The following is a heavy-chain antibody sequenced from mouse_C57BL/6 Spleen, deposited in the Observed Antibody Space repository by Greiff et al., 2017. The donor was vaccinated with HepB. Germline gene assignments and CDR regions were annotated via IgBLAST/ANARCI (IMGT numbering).Heavy chain of an antibody. V-gene: IGHV6-6*01. D-gene: IGHD1-1*01. CDR3: TRAYGSVAWFAY. CDR2: IRNKANNHAT. CDR1: GFTFSDAW. J-gene: IGHJ3*01. Sequence: EVMLVESGGGLVQPGGSMKLSCAASGFTFSDAWMDWVRQSPEKGLEWVAEIRNKANNHATYYAESVKGRFTISRDDSKSSVYLQMNSLRAEDTGIYYCTRAYGSVAWFAYWGQGTLVTVSA.